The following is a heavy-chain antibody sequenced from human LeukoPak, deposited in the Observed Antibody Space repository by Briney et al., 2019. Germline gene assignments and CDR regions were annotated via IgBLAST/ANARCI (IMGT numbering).Heavy chain of an antibody. V-gene: IGHV4-39*01. D-gene: IGHD2-15*01. CDR3: ASMDVAVVVAVDY. CDR2: IFYSGST. CDR1: GGSISSNSNY. J-gene: IGHJ4*02. Sequence: PPETLSLTCTVSGGSISSNSNYWGWIRQPPGKGLEWIGSIFYSGSTYYNPSLKSRVVISVDTSKKQFSLKLSSVTAADTAVYYCASMDVAVVVAVDYWGQGTLVTVSS.